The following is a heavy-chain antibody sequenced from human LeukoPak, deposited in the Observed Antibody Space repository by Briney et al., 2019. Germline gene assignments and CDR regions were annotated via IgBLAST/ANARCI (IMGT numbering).Heavy chain of an antibody. CDR2: IYYSGST. CDR3: ARYREQHH. J-gene: IGHJ1*01. V-gene: IGHV4-39*07. D-gene: IGHD6-13*01. Sequence: PSETLSLTCAVYGGSFSSYYWGWIRQPPGKGLEWIGSIYYSGSTHYNPSLKSRVTISVDTSKNQFSLKLSAVTAADTAMYYCARYREQHHWGQGTLVTVSS. CDR1: GGSFSSYY.